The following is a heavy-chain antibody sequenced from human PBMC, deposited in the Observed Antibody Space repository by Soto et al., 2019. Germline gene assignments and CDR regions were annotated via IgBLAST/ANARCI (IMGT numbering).Heavy chain of an antibody. CDR2: INLRGGTT. CDR3: ARGHDDSDVPRWDH. Sequence: QVQLVQSGPEVRKPWASVRLSCATSGYNFNQYYIHWVRQAPGKGLEWMGIINLRGGTTEYAHKFRGRVTVTGDTSTRTAYMELSSLSSEDTAVDFCARGHDDSDVPRWDHWGQGTLITVSS. D-gene: IGHD4-17*01. CDR1: GYNFNQYY. J-gene: IGHJ4*02. V-gene: IGHV1-46*02.